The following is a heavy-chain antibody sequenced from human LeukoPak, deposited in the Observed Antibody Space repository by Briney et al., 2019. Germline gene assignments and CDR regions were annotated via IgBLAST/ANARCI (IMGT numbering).Heavy chain of an antibody. Sequence: GGSLRLSCAASGFTFTNARMGWVRQAPGKGLEWVGLIKSKIDGGTTDFAAPVKGRFTISRDDSKHTLYLQMNSLKSEDTAVYYCTIGYGHSDFDYWGQGTPVTVSS. CDR1: GFTFTNAR. CDR3: TIGYGHSDFDY. CDR2: IKSKIDGGTT. D-gene: IGHD3-3*02. V-gene: IGHV3-15*01. J-gene: IGHJ4*02.